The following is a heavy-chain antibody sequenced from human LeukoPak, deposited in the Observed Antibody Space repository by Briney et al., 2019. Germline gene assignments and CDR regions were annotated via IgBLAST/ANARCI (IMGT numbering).Heavy chain of an antibody. CDR2: IYHSDSGAA. CDR3: ATSRTFGETHDALNT. CDR1: GGSINGGGYS. D-gene: IGHD3-3*01. J-gene: IGHJ3*02. V-gene: IGHV4-30-2*01. Sequence: SETLSLTCAVSGGSINGGGYSWNWIRQAPGKGLEWIGYIYHSDSGAAYYNPSLKSRVSISLDRTNNQFSLKLTSVTAADTAMYFCATSRTFGETHDALNTWGQGTMVTVSS.